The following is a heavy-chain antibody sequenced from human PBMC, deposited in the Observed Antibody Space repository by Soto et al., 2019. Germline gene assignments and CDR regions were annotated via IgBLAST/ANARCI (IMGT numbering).Heavy chain of an antibody. CDR1: GGSFSGYY. CDR2: INHSGST. J-gene: IGHJ5*02. V-gene: IGHV4-34*01. D-gene: IGHD6-13*01. Sequence: SETLSLTCAVYGGSFSGYYWSWIRQPPGKGLEWIGEINHSGSTNYNPSLKSRVTISVDTSKNQFSLKLSSVTAAVTAVYYCARESGRIAGGWFDPWGQGTLVTVSS. CDR3: ARESGRIAGGWFDP.